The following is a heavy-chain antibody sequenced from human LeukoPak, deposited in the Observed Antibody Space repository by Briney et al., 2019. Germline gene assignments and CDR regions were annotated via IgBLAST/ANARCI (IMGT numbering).Heavy chain of an antibody. Sequence: GGSLRLSCAASGFTLSSYSMNWVRQAPGKGLEWVSYISSSSTHIYYADSVKGRFTISRDNARNSLYLQMNSLRAEDTAIYYCARSEHSSSSFDYWGQGSLVTVSS. V-gene: IGHV3-21*01. CDR1: GFTLSSYS. CDR3: ARSEHSSSSFDY. J-gene: IGHJ4*02. D-gene: IGHD6-6*01. CDR2: ISSSSTHI.